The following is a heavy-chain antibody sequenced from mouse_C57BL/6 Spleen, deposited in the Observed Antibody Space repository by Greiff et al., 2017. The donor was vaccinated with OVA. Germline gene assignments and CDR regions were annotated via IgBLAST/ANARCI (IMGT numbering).Heavy chain of an antibody. V-gene: IGHV5-6*01. CDR2: ISSGGSYT. J-gene: IGHJ1*03. Sequence: EVKLMESGGDLVKPGGSLKLSCAASGFTFSSYGMSWVRQTPDKRLEWVATISSGGSYTYYPDSVKGRFTISRDNAKNTLYLQMSSLKSEDTAMYYCARDCGYFDVWGTGTTVTVSS. CDR3: ARDCGYFDV. CDR1: GFTFSSYG.